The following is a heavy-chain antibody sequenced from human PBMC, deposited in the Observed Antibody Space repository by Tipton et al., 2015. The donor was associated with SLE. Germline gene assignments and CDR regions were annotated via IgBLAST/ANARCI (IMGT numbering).Heavy chain of an antibody. CDR3: ARGGGAMVRGPSDYMDV. CDR1: GYTFTSYY. J-gene: IGHJ6*03. Sequence: QSGAEVKKPGASVKVSCKASGYTFTSYYMHWVRQAPGQGLEWMGIINPSGGSTSYAQKFQGRVTMTRDTSTSTVYMELSSLRSEDTAVYYCARGGGAMVRGPSDYMDVWGKGTTVTVSS. CDR2: INPSGGST. V-gene: IGHV1-46*01. D-gene: IGHD3-10*01.